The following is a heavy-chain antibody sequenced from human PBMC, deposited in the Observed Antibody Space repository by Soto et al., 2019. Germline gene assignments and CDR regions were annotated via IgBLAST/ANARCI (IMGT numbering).Heavy chain of an antibody. CDR3: AKEQKDSSSWSELNY. V-gene: IGHV3-23*01. Sequence: EVQLLESGGGLVQPGGSLRLSCAASGFTFSSYAMSWVRQAPGKGLEWVSAISGSGISTYYADSVKGRFTISRDNSKNTLYLQMNSLRDEDTAVYYCAKEQKDSSSWSELNYWGQGTLVTVSS. J-gene: IGHJ4*02. CDR2: ISGSGIST. D-gene: IGHD6-13*01. CDR1: GFTFSSYA.